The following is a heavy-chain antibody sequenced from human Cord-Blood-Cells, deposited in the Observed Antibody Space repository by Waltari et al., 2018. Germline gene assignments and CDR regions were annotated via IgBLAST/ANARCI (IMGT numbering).Heavy chain of an antibody. CDR3: AKDQDIMGRLTGTDY. D-gene: IGHD1-20*01. CDR1: GFTFSSYA. J-gene: IGHJ4*02. CDR2: ISGSGGST. Sequence: EVQLVESGGGLVQPGGSLRLSCAASGFTFSSYAMRWVRQAPGKGLGWVSAISGSGGSTYNADSVKGRFTISRDNSKNTLYLQMNSLRAEDTAVYYCAKDQDIMGRLTGTDYWGQGTLVTVSS. V-gene: IGHV3-23*04.